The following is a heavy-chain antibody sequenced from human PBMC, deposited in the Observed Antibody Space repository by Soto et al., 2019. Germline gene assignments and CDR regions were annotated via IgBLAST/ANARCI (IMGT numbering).Heavy chain of an antibody. D-gene: IGHD3-10*01. Sequence: QVQLVQSGAEVTKPGATVKVSCKVSGYAVNSYFMHWVRHAPGQGLERLGRIKPAAAITTFAHRFQGRGSMTTDRATMIFYMDLNNVRHDYTAVYYCARDLSGDTGFDFWGQGTLVTVSA. J-gene: IGHJ4*02. CDR1: GYAVNSYF. V-gene: IGHV1-46*02. CDR2: IKPAAAIT. CDR3: ARDLSGDTGFDF.